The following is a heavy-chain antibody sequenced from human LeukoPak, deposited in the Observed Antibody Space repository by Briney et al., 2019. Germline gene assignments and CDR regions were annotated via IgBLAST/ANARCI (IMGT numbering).Heavy chain of an antibody. CDR2: INHSGST. Sequence: SETLSLTCAVYGGSFSGYYWSWIRQPPGKGLEWIGEINHSGSTNYNPSLKSRVTISVDTSKNQSSLKLSSVTAADTAVYYCARGNIAARPSGYWGQGTLVTVSS. J-gene: IGHJ4*02. V-gene: IGHV4-34*01. D-gene: IGHD6-6*01. CDR3: ARGNIAARPSGY. CDR1: GGSFSGYY.